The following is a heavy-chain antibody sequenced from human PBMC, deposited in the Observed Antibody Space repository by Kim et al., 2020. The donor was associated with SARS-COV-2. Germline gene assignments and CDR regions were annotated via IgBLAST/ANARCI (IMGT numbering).Heavy chain of an antibody. D-gene: IGHD2-15*01. J-gene: IGHJ5*02. Sequence: NYAPKLPGRVTMTTDTSPSTAYMELRSLGSDDTAVYYCARENIVVPNWFDPWGQGTLVTVSS. V-gene: IGHV1-18*01. CDR3: ARENIVVPNWFDP.